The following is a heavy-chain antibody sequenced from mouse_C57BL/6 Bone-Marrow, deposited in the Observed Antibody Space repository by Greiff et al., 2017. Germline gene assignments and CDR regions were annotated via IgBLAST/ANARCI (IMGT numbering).Heavy chain of an antibody. J-gene: IGHJ3*01. CDR3: ARNYYSNPFAY. CDR2: IWSGGST. Sequence: QVQLKESGPGLVQPSQSLSITCTVSGFSLTSYGVHWVRQSPGKGLEWLGVIWSGGSTDYNAAFISRLSISKDNSKSQVFFKMNSLQADDTAIYYCARNYYSNPFAYWGQGTLVTVSA. D-gene: IGHD2-5*01. CDR1: GFSLTSYG. V-gene: IGHV2-2*01.